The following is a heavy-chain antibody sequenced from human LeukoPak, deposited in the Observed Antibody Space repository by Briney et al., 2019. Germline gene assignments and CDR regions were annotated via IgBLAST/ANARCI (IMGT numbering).Heavy chain of an antibody. V-gene: IGHV1-8*01. D-gene: IGHD5-24*01. Sequence: GASVRVSCKASGYTFTRYDINWVRQATGQGLEWMGWMNPNSGNTGYAQRFQGRVTMTRNTSISTAYMELSSLRSDDTAVYYCARTLTSKMATTRYYYYYGMDVWGQGTTVTVSS. CDR1: GYTFTRYD. CDR2: MNPNSGNT. CDR3: ARTLTSKMATTRYYYYYGMDV. J-gene: IGHJ6*02.